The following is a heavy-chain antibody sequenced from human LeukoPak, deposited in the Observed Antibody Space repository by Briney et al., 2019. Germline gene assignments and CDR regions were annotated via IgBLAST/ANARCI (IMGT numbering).Heavy chain of an antibody. Sequence: GGSLRLSCAASGFTFSSYWRSWVRQAPGKGLEWVANIKLDGGEKYYVDSVKGRFTISRDNAKNSLYLQMNSLRTEDTAVYYCARFRGYSYGLDYWGQGTLVTVSS. CDR2: IKLDGGEK. V-gene: IGHV3-7*03. CDR3: ARFRGYSYGLDY. D-gene: IGHD5-18*01. J-gene: IGHJ4*02. CDR1: GFTFSSYW.